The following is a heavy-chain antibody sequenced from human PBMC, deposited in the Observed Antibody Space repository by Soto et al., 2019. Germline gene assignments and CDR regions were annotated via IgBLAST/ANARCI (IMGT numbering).Heavy chain of an antibody. J-gene: IGHJ5*02. D-gene: IGHD3-22*01. CDR1: GFTFSTYA. Sequence: PGGSLRLSCAASGFTFSTYAMSWVRQAPGKGLEWVSAISGSGGSTYYADSVKGRFTISRDNSKNTLYLQMNSLRAEDTAVYYCARDPDSSGYLNWFDPWGQGTLVTVSS. V-gene: IGHV3-23*01. CDR3: ARDPDSSGYLNWFDP. CDR2: ISGSGGST.